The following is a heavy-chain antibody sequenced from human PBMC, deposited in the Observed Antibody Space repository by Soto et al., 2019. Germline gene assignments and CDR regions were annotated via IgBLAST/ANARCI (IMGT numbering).Heavy chain of an antibody. CDR3: AKDTLKRITMIVVATGDDY. CDR2: IYTDGST. V-gene: IGHV3-53*01. J-gene: IGHJ4*02. CDR1: GFTVSHSY. Sequence: GGSLRLSCAASGFTVSHSYMSWVRQAPGKGLEWVSVIYTDGSTYYADSVKGRFTISRANSRNTVFLQMYSLRADDTAVYYCAKDTLKRITMIVVATGDDYWGQGTLVTVSS. D-gene: IGHD3-22*01.